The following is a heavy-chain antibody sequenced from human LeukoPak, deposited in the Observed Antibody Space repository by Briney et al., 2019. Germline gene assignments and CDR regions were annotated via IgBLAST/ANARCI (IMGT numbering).Heavy chain of an antibody. J-gene: IGHJ4*02. Sequence: SQTLSLTCTVSAGSISSGGYYWSWIRQHPGKGLEWIGYIYYTGSTYYNPSLKSRVTISVDTSKNQFSLNLSSVTAADTAVYYCARRDCSSTSCPFDYWGQRALVTVSS. CDR1: AGSISSGGYY. CDR2: IYYTGST. D-gene: IGHD2-2*01. V-gene: IGHV4-31*03. CDR3: ARRDCSSTSCPFDY.